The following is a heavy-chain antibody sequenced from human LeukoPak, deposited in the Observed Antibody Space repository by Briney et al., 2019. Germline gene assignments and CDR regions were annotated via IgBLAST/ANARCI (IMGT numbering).Heavy chain of an antibody. CDR2: IWYDGSNK. CDR1: GFTFSSYG. V-gene: IGHV3-33*01. Sequence: GGSLGLSCAASGFTFSSYGMHWVRQAPGKGLEWVAVIWYDGSNKCYADSVKGRFTISRDNSKNTLYLQMNSLRAEDTAVYYCARDGRSAAFDIWDQGTMVTVSS. CDR3: ARDGRSAAFDI. J-gene: IGHJ3*02.